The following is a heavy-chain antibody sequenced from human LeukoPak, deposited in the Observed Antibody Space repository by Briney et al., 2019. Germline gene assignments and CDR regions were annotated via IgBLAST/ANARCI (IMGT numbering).Heavy chain of an antibody. J-gene: IGHJ4*02. V-gene: IGHV4-59*01. D-gene: IGHD4-17*01. Sequence: PETLSLTCTVSGGSISSYYWSWIRQPPGKGLEWIGYIYYSGSTNYNPSLKSRVTISVDTSKNQFSLKLSSVTAADTAVYYCARASYGDYGPNFDYWGQGTLVTVSS. CDR1: GGSISSYY. CDR2: IYYSGST. CDR3: ARASYGDYGPNFDY.